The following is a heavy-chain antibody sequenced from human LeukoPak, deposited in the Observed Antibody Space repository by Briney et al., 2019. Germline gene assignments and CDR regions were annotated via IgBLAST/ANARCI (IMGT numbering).Heavy chain of an antibody. CDR1: GYSISSGYY. V-gene: IGHV4-38-2*01. Sequence: PSETLSLTCVVSGYSISSGYYWGWIRQPPGKGLAWIGSIYHSGSTYYNPSLKSRVTISVDTSKNQFSLKLSSVTAADTAVYYCARNATRGSTFDYWGQGTLVTVSS. CDR3: ARNATRGSTFDY. D-gene: IGHD1-26*01. CDR2: IYHSGST. J-gene: IGHJ4*02.